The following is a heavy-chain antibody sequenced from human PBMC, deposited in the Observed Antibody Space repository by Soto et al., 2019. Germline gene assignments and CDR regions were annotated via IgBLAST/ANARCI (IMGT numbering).Heavy chain of an antibody. CDR2: IYYSGST. D-gene: IGHD1-20*01. CDR3: ARYKSNYYYGMDV. CDR1: GGSISSVDCY. J-gene: IGHJ6*02. V-gene: IGHV4-31*03. Sequence: PSETLSLTCTVSGGSISSVDCYRIWIRQPPGKGLEWIGYIYYSGSTYYNPSLKSRVTISVDTSKNQFSLKLSSVTAADTAVYYCARYKSNYYYGMDVWGQGTTVTVSS.